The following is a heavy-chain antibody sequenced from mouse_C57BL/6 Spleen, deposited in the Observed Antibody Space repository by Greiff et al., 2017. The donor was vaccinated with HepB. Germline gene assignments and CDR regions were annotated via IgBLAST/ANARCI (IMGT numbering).Heavy chain of an antibody. J-gene: IGHJ4*01. D-gene: IGHD1-1*01. CDR1: GYSITSGYY. Sequence: EVQLQQSGPGLVKPSQSLSLTCSVTGYSITSGYYWNWIRQFPGNKLEWMGYISYDGSNNYNPSLKNRISITRDTSTNQFFLKLNSVTTVDTAPYYCAREYYYGSSRAMDYWGQGTSVTVSS. CDR3: AREYYYGSSRAMDY. V-gene: IGHV3-6*01. CDR2: ISYDGSN.